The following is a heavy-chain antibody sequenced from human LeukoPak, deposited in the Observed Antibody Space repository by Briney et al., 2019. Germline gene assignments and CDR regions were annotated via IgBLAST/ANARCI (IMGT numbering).Heavy chain of an antibody. CDR1: GGSISSYY. CDR2: IYYSGST. Sequence: SETLSLTCTVSGGSISSYYWSWIRQPPGKGLEWIGYIYYSGSTNYNPSLKSRVTISVDTSKNQFSLKLSSVTAADTAVYYCASLEYCSSTSCYTSSSWYFDLWGRGTLVTVSS. J-gene: IGHJ2*01. CDR3: ASLEYCSSTSCYTSSSWYFDL. V-gene: IGHV4-59*01. D-gene: IGHD2-2*02.